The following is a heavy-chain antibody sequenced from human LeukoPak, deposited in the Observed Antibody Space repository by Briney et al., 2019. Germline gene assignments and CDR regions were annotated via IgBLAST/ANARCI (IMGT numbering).Heavy chain of an antibody. CDR2: IRQGGSEK. V-gene: IGHV3-7*05. J-gene: IGHJ6*02. CDR3: AREGQQSYGMDV. Sequence: PPGGSVRLSCAASGLTVSRNYMRWVRQAPGKGLEWVANIRQGGSEKHYVDSVKGRCTISRDDATNLRYLQMNSLRIEDTAVYYCAREGQQSYGMDVWGQGTMVTVSS. CDR1: GLTVSRNY. D-gene: IGHD6-13*01.